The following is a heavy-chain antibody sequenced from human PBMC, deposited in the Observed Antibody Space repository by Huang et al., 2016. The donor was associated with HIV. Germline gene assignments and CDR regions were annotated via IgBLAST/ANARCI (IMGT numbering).Heavy chain of an antibody. CDR1: GGTFSNYA. V-gene: IGHV1-69*13. CDR2: IIPLFVTT. CDR3: ARDRGYYGSGSYTL. D-gene: IGHD3-10*01. J-gene: IGHJ4*02. Sequence: QVRLVQSGAEVKKPGSSVKVSCKASGGTFSNYAISWVRQAPGQGLEWRGGIIPLFVTTHNAQKFKGRVTIVADESMSTAYMELSSLRSEDTAIYYCARDRGYYGSGSYTLWGQGTLVTVSS.